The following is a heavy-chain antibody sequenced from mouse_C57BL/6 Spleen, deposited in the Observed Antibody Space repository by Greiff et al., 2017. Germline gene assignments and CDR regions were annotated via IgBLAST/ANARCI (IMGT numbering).Heavy chain of an antibody. CDR2: IDPETGGT. CDR1: GYTFTDYE. V-gene: IGHV1-15*01. J-gene: IGHJ4*01. CDR3: RMGRYYAMDY. Sequence: VQLQQSGAELVRPGASVTLSCKASGYTFTDYEMHWVKQTPVHGLEWIGAIDPETGGTAYNQKFKGKAILTADKSSSTAYMELRSLTSEDSAVYYCRMGRYYAMDYWGQGTSVTVSA. D-gene: IGHD4-1*01.